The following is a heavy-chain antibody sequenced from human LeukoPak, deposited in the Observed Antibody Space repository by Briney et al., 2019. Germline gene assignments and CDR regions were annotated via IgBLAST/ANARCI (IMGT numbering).Heavy chain of an antibody. V-gene: IGHV3-43*01. CDR3: AKGSTDYDSSNYYLGY. D-gene: IGHD3-22*01. CDR2: IGWDGSST. CDR1: GFTFDDYT. Sequence: GGSLRLSCAASGFTFDDYTMHWVRQVPGRGLEWVSLIGWDGSSTSYADSVKGRFTISRDNSKNSLYLQMNSLRTEDTALYYCAKGSTDYDSSNYYLGYWGQGTLVTVSS. J-gene: IGHJ4*02.